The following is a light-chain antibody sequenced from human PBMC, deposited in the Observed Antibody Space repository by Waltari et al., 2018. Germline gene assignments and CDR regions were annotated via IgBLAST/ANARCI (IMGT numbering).Light chain of an antibody. CDR3: TSYADTNILGI. CDR2: DVT. V-gene: IGLV2-11*01. J-gene: IGLJ2*01. Sequence: YRRHPSKAPNRMIYDVTQRPSGVPHLFSGSNSCNTSSLTISGLQAEEEAYYYCTSYADTNILGIFGGGTNLTVL.